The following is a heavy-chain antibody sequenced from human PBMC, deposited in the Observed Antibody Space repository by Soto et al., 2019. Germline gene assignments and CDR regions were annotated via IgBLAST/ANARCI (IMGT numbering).Heavy chain of an antibody. D-gene: IGHD1-26*01. CDR3: AREVGAYMARNHYYGMDV. V-gene: IGHV1-2*04. CDR1: GDAFTGYY. CDR2: INPNSGGT. J-gene: IGHJ6*02. Sequence: ASVKVSCKASGDAFTGYYMHWVQQAPGQGRGWRRWINPNSGGTNYAQKFQGWVTMTRDTSSSTAYMELSRLRSDDTAAYDCAREVGAYMARNHYYGMDVWGQGTTVTVSS.